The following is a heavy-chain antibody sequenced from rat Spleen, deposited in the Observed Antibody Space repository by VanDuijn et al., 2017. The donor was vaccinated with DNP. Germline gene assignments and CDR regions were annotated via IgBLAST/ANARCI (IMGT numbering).Heavy chain of an antibody. V-gene: IGHV5-19*01. D-gene: IGHD1-3*01. CDR2: ISPSGGST. CDR3: ARDDYGSYGAMDA. CDR1: GFTFSNYG. Sequence: EVQLVESGGGLVQPGRSLKLSCAASGFTFSNYGMHWIRQAPTKGLEWVASISPSGGSTYYRDSVKGRFTISRDDAKSTLYLQMDSLRSEDTATYYCARDDYGSYGAMDAWGQGTSVTVSS. J-gene: IGHJ4*01.